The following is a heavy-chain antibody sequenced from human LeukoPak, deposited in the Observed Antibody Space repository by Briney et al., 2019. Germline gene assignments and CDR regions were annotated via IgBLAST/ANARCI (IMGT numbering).Heavy chain of an antibody. CDR1: GFTFSSYA. CDR2: IQGDERSA. J-gene: IGHJ4*02. Sequence: GGSLRLSCAASGFTFSSYAMSWVRQAPGKGLVWVSRIQGDERSASYGDSVRGRFTISKDNAKNILYLQMDSLRVEDTAVYYCVKGHTGTIFGVVPVNPLGYWGQGTLVTVSS. V-gene: IGHV3-74*01. D-gene: IGHD3-3*01. CDR3: VKGHTGTIFGVVPVNPLGY.